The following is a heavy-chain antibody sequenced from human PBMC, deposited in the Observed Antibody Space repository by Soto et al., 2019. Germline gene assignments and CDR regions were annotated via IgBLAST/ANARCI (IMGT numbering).Heavy chain of an antibody. V-gene: IGHV4-34*01. CDR3: ARGQSSLLLDC. CDR1: GGSFSGYY. D-gene: IGHD2-8*02. Sequence: QVQLQQWGAGLLKPSETLSLTCAVYGGSFSGYYWSWIRQPPGKGLEWIGEINHSGSTNYNPSLKSRVTLSVDTSKNQCSLKRSSVTAADTAVYYCARGQSSLLLDCWGQGVLVTVSS. J-gene: IGHJ4*02. CDR2: INHSGST.